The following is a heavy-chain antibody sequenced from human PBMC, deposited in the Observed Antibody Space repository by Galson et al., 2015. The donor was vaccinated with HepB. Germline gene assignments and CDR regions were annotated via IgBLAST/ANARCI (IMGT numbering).Heavy chain of an antibody. CDR3: AKGQGYYDSSGYRDRAFDY. CDR2: ISGSGGST. D-gene: IGHD3-22*01. Sequence: SLRLSCAASGFTFSSYAMSWVRQAPGKGLEWVSAISGSGGSTYYADSVKGRFTISRDNSKNTLYLQMNSLRAEDTAVYYCAKGQGYYDSSGYRDRAFDYWGQGTLVTVSS. CDR1: GFTFSSYA. J-gene: IGHJ4*02. V-gene: IGHV3-23*01.